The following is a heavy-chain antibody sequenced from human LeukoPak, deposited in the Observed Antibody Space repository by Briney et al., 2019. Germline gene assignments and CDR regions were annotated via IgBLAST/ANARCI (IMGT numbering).Heavy chain of an antibody. CDR1: GGSISSYY. V-gene: IGHV4-4*07. CDR3: ARRGYYDSSGYGSIDY. Sequence: SETLSLTCTVSGGSISSYYWSWIRQPAGKGLEWIGRIYTSGSTNYNPSLKNRVTMSVDTSKNQFSLKLSSVTAADTAVYYCARRGYYDSSGYGSIDYWGQGTLVTVSS. J-gene: IGHJ4*02. D-gene: IGHD3-22*01. CDR2: IYTSGST.